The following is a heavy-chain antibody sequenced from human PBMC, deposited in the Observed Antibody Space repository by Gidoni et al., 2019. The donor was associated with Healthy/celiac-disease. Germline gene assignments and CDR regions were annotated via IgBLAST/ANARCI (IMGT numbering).Heavy chain of an antibody. J-gene: IGHJ4*02. Sequence: EVQLVESGGGLVQPGRSLRLYCAASGFTFDDYAMHWVRQAPGKGLAWVSGISWNSGSIGYADSVKGRFTISRDNAKNSLYLQMNSLRAEDTALYYCAKGRVGYCSGGSCYPLVYWGQGTLVTVSS. D-gene: IGHD2-15*01. CDR3: AKGRVGYCSGGSCYPLVY. CDR1: GFTFDDYA. V-gene: IGHV3-9*01. CDR2: ISWNSGSI.